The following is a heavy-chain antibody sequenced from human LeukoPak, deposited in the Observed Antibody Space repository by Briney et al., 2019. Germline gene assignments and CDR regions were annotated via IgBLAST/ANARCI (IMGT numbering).Heavy chain of an antibody. V-gene: IGHV4-34*01. D-gene: IGHD3-3*01. CDR3: ARAATGDFWSGRTQNWFDP. Sequence: SETLSLTCAVYGGSFSGYYWSWIRQPPGKGLEWIGEINHSGSTNYNPSLKSRVTISVDTSKNQFSLRLSSVTAADTAVYYCARAATGDFWSGRTQNWFDPWGQGTLVTVSS. CDR1: GGSFSGYY. J-gene: IGHJ5*02. CDR2: INHSGST.